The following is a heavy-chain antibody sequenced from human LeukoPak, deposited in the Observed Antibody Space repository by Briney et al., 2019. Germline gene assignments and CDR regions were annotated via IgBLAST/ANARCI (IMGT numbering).Heavy chain of an antibody. CDR3: ARVAGHWNYVNYYYYYYKDV. CDR1: GYTFTSYD. CDR2: MNPNSGNT. Sequence: ASVKVSCKASGYTFTSYDINWVRQATGQGLEWMGWMNPNSGNTGYAQKFQGRVTMTRNTSISTVYMELSSLRSEDTAVYYCARVAGHWNYVNYYYYYYKDVWGKGTTVTVSS. V-gene: IGHV1-8*01. J-gene: IGHJ6*03. D-gene: IGHD1-7*01.